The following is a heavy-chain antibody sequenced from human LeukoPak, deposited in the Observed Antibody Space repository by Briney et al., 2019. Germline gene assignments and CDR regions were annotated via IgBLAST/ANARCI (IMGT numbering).Heavy chain of an antibody. CDR1: GGSISSSSYY. CDR2: IYYSGST. CDR3: ARDTGYKAAAGKGRYYYYYYYMDV. J-gene: IGHJ6*03. V-gene: IGHV4-39*07. Sequence: SETLSLTCTVSGGSISSSSYYWGWIRQPPGKGLEWIGSIYYSGSTYYNPSLKSRVTISVDTSKNQFSLKLSSVTAADTAVYCCARDTGYKAAAGKGRYYYYYYYMDVWGKGTTVTVS. D-gene: IGHD6-13*01.